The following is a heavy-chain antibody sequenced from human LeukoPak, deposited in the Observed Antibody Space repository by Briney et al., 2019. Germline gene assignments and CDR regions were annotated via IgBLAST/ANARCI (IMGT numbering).Heavy chain of an antibody. V-gene: IGHV1-2*02. CDR1: GYTFTGCY. CDR3: ARDPGIAAAGTTWFDP. Sequence: GASVKVSCKASGYTFTGCYMHWVRQAPGQGLEWMGWINPNSGGTNSAQKFQGRVTMTRDTSISTAYMELSRLRSDDTAVYYCARDPGIAAAGTTWFDPWGQGTLVIVSS. D-gene: IGHD6-13*01. CDR2: INPNSGGT. J-gene: IGHJ5*02.